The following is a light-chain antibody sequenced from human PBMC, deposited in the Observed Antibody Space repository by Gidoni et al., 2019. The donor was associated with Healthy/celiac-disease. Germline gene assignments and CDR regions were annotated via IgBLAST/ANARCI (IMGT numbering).Light chain of an antibody. J-gene: IGKJ2*04. Sequence: DIVLTHSPTTPSLSPGARATLSCRASQSVSSSYLAWYQQKPGQAPRLLIYDASSRATGIPDRFSGSGSGTDFTLTISRLEPEDFAVYYCQQYGSSPLCSFGQGTKLEIK. V-gene: IGKV3-20*01. CDR1: QSVSSSY. CDR3: QQYGSSPLCS. CDR2: DAS.